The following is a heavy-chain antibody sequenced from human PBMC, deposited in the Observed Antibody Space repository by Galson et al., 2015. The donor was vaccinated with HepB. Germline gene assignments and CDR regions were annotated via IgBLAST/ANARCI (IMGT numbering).Heavy chain of an antibody. D-gene: IGHD3-22*01. CDR3: TRDNTYDSSGYYGY. V-gene: IGHV1-46*01. Sequence: QSGAEVKKPGESLKVSCKASGYTFISYYMHWVRQAPGQGLEWMGIINPSGGSTSYAQKFQGRVTMTRDTSTSTVYTELSSLRSEDTAVYYCTRDNTYDSSGYYGYWGQGTLVTVSS. J-gene: IGHJ4*02. CDR2: INPSGGST. CDR1: GYTFISYY.